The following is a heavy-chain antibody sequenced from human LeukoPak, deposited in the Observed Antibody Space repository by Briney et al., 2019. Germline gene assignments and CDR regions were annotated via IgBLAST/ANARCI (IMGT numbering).Heavy chain of an antibody. Sequence: ASVKVSCKASGGTCSSYAISWVRQAPGQGLEWMGGIIPIFGTANYAQKFQGRVTITADESTSTAYMELSSLRSEDTAVYYCARAMTTVTGLWDYWGQGTLVTVSS. D-gene: IGHD4-11*01. CDR2: IIPIFGTA. CDR1: GGTCSSYA. V-gene: IGHV1-69*01. CDR3: ARAMTTVTGLWDY. J-gene: IGHJ4*02.